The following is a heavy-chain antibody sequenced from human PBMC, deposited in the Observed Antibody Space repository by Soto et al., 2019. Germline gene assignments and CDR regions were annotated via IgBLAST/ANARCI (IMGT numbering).Heavy chain of an antibody. V-gene: IGHV3-23*01. CDR1: GFTFSIYS. CDR3: AKLTRTLGPPGYFDY. J-gene: IGHJ4*02. D-gene: IGHD1-1*01. CDR2: ISGSGGST. Sequence: GGSLKLSSASYGFTFSIYSMICVLHAPVKGLEWVSAISGSGGSTYYADSVKGRFTISRDNSKNTLYLQMNSLRAEDTAVYYCAKLTRTLGPPGYFDYWGQGTLVTVSS.